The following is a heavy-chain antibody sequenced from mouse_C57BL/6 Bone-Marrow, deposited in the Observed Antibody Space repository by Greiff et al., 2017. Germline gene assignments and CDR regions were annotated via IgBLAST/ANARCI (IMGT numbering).Heavy chain of an antibody. Sequence: QVQLQQPGAELVKPGASVKMSCKASGYTFTSYWITWVKQMPGQGLEWIGDIYPGSGSTNYNEKFKSKATLTVDTSSSTAYMQLSSLTAEDSAVYYCARSGRDYAMDYWGQGTSVTVSS. CDR3: ARSGRDYAMDY. D-gene: IGHD1-1*01. V-gene: IGHV1-55*01. J-gene: IGHJ4*01. CDR2: IYPGSGST. CDR1: GYTFTSYW.